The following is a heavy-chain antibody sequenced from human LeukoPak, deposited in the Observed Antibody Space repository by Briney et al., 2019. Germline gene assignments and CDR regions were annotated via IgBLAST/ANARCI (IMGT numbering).Heavy chain of an antibody. V-gene: IGHV1-46*01. D-gene: IGHD2-2*01. J-gene: IGHJ4*02. Sequence: ASVKVSCKASGYTFTSYYMHWVRQAPGQGLEWMGIINPTGDSTSYAQNFQARVTMTRDTSTNTVHMELSSLRFEDTAVYYCARHPSPQLHHFDYWGQGTLVTVSS. CDR2: INPTGDST. CDR1: GYTFTSYY. CDR3: ARHPSPQLHHFDY.